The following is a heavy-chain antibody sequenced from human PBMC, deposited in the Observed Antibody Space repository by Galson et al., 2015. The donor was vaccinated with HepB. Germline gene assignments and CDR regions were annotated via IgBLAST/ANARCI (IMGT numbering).Heavy chain of an antibody. CDR2: IYPGDSDT. CDR3: ARQSVYYGSGSYWYFDL. D-gene: IGHD3-10*01. J-gene: IGHJ2*01. CDR1: GSSFNTNW. V-gene: IGHV5-51*01. Sequence: QSGAEVKKPGESLKISCKVSGSSFNTNWIGWVRQMPGKGLEWMGIIYPGDSDTKYSPSFQGQVTISADKSITTAYLQWSSLKASDTAMYYCARQSVYYGSGSYWYFDLWGRGTLVTVSS.